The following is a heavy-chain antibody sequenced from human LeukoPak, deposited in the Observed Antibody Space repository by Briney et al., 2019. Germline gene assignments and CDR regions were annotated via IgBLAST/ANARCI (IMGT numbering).Heavy chain of an antibody. D-gene: IGHD6-6*01. Sequence: GGSLRLSCAASGFTFTNYWMHWVRQASGKGLVWVSRINSDGSDTTYADSVKGRFTISRDNAKNTLYLQMDSLKTEDTAVYYCARAPSRSSSSSYYYMDVWGKGTTVTVSS. CDR1: GFTFTNYW. CDR3: ARAPSRSSSSSYYYMDV. V-gene: IGHV3-74*01. J-gene: IGHJ6*03. CDR2: INSDGSDT.